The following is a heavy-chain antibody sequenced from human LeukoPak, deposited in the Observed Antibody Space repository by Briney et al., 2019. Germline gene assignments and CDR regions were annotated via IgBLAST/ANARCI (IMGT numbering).Heavy chain of an antibody. Sequence: GGSLRLSCAASGFTFSDYYMSWIRQAPGKGPEWPSYISGSDSVIDSVVYYADSVKGRFTVSRDNAKNSLFLQMNSLRAEDTAVYYCARHDYGDSRFDYWGQGTLVTVSS. D-gene: IGHD4-17*01. J-gene: IGHJ4*02. CDR3: ARHDYGDSRFDY. CDR1: GFTFSDYY. V-gene: IGHV3-11*04. CDR2: ISGSDSVI.